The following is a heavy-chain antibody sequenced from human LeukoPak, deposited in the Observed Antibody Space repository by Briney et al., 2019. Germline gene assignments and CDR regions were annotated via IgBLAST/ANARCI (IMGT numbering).Heavy chain of an antibody. V-gene: IGHV3-23*01. CDR3: ASRDIVVVPAAMRGPNWFDP. Sequence: EGSLRLSCAASGFTFNNYAMSWVRQAPGKGLEWVSTVSGSGGTTYYADSVKGRFAISRDNPKNTLYLQMNSLRAEDTAVYYCASRDIVVVPAAMRGPNWFDPWGQGTLVTVSS. CDR1: GFTFNNYA. D-gene: IGHD2-2*01. J-gene: IGHJ5*02. CDR2: VSGSGGTT.